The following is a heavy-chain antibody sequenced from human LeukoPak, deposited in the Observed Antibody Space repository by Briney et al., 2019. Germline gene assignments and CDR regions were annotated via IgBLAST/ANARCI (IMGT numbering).Heavy chain of an antibody. CDR3: ARAHYYYDSSGYRHDAFDI. V-gene: IGHV3-23*01. CDR2: ISGSGGST. D-gene: IGHD3-22*01. CDR1: GFTFSSYA. J-gene: IGHJ3*02. Sequence: GGSLRLSCAASGFTFSSYAMSWVRQAPGKGLEWVSAISGSGGSTYYADSVKGRFTISRDNSKNTLYLQMNSLRAEDTVVYYCARAHYYYDSSGYRHDAFDIWGQGTMVTVSS.